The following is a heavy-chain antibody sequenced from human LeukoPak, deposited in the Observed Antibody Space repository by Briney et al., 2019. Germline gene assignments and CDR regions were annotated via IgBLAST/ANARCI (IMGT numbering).Heavy chain of an antibody. CDR2: ISAYNGNT. V-gene: IGHV1-18*01. CDR1: GYTFTSYG. Sequence: ASVKVSCKASGYTFTSYGISWVRQAPGQGLEWMGWISAYNGNTNYAQKLQGRVTMTTDTSTSTAYMELRSLRSDDTAVYYCAREGVTMVRGRGYYFDYWGQGTLVTVSS. J-gene: IGHJ4*02. CDR3: AREGVTMVRGRGYYFDY. D-gene: IGHD3-10*01.